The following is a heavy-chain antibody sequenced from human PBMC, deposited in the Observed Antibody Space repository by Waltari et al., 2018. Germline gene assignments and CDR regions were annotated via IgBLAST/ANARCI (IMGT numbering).Heavy chain of an antibody. V-gene: IGHV3-74*01. CDR2: SNSDGSRT. J-gene: IGHJ6*03. Sequence: EVQLVDSGGGLVQPGGSLRLSCAASGFPFISYWLHWVGPAPCKGLVWVSRSNSDGSRTSYAESVKGRFTISRDNAKNTLYLQMNSMRAEDTAVYYCARRGGSSSWSNYYYYMDVWGKGTTVTVSS. CDR3: ARRGGSSSWSNYYYYMDV. CDR1: GFPFISYW. D-gene: IGHD6-13*01.